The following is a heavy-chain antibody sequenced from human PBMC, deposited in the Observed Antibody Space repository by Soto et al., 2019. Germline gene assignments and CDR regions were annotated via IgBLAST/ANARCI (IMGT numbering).Heavy chain of an antibody. CDR1: GFTFSSYA. D-gene: IGHD2-15*01. J-gene: IGHJ4*02. CDR3: ARASAVVY. V-gene: IGHV3-30-3*01. CDR2: ISYDGSNK. Sequence: QVQLVESGGGVVQPGRSLRLSCAASGFTFSSYAMHWVRQAPGKGLEWVAVISYDGSNKYYADSVKGRFTISRDNSKNALNLQMNSLRAEDTAVYYCARASAVVYWGQGTLVTVSS.